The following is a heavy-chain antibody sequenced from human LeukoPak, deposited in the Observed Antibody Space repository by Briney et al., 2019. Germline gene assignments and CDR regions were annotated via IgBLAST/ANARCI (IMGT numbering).Heavy chain of an antibody. Sequence: SETLSLTCTVSGGSISSYYWSWIRQPPGKGLEWIGSIYHSGSTYYNPSLKSRVTISVDTSKNQFSLKLSSVTAADTAVYYCARRDWKNWFYPWGQGTLVTVSS. CDR2: IYHSGST. CDR1: GGSISSYY. D-gene: IGHD1-1*01. J-gene: IGHJ5*02. CDR3: ARRDWKNWFYP. V-gene: IGHV4-59*08.